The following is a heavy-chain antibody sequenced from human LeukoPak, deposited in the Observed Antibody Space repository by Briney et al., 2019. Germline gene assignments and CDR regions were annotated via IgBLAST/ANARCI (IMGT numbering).Heavy chain of an antibody. Sequence: PGGSLRLSCTASGFTFGDYAMSWVRQAPGKGLEWVSYISSSGSTKYYADSVKGRFTISRDNAKNSLYLQMNSLRAEDTAVYYCASEPPSSGSYYPYYFDYWGQGTLVTVSS. J-gene: IGHJ4*02. V-gene: IGHV3-48*03. CDR1: GFTFGDYA. CDR2: ISSSGSTK. CDR3: ASEPPSSGSYYPYYFDY. D-gene: IGHD1-26*01.